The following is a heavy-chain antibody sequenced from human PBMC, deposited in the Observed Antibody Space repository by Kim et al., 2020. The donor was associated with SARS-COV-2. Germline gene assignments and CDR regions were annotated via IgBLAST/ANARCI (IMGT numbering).Heavy chain of an antibody. Sequence: GNPTYAPGCTGRFVFSLDTSVSTAYLQISSLKAEDTAVYYCARAIAAADYWGQGTLVTVSS. V-gene: IGHV7-4-1*02. CDR3: ARAIAAADY. D-gene: IGHD6-13*01. J-gene: IGHJ4*02. CDR2: GNP.